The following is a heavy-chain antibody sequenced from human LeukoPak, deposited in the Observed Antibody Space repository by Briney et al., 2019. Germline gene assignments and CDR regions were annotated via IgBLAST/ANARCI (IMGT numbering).Heavy chain of an antibody. CDR1: GFTFRNYA. D-gene: IGHD6-6*01. CDR2: ISGSGGST. V-gene: IGHV3-23*01. J-gene: IGHJ5*02. CDR3: AKDTTARPSWFDP. Sequence: GGSLRLSCAASGFTFRNYAMNWVRQAPGKGLEWVSGISGSGGSTYYADSVKGRFTISRDNSKNTLYLQMNSLRAEDTAVYYCAKDTTARPSWFDPWGQGTLVTVSS.